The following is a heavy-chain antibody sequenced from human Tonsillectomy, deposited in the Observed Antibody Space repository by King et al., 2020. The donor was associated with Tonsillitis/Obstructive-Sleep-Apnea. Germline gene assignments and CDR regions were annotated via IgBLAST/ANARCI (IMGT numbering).Heavy chain of an antibody. V-gene: IGHV3-23*04. Sequence: VQLVESGRGLVQPGGSLRLSCAASGFTFSSYAMSWVRQAPGKGLEWVSAISGSGGSTYYADSVKGRFTISRDTSKHTLYLQMNSLRAEDTAVYYCAKGTQISQGSYGLGYFQLWGQGTLVTVSS. CDR1: GFTFSSYA. CDR3: AKGTQISQGSYGLGYFQL. CDR2: ISGSGGST. D-gene: IGHD1-26*01. J-gene: IGHJ1*01.